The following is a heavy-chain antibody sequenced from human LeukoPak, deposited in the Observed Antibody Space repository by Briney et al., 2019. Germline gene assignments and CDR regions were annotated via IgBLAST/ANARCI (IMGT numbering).Heavy chain of an antibody. D-gene: IGHD3-3*01. V-gene: IGHV3-7*04. CDR3: AKDDEGYY. CDR2: IKEDGSAK. J-gene: IGHJ4*02. Sequence: GGSLRLSCAASGFTFSKSWMSWLRQTPEKGLEWMANIKEDGSAKYYVDSVKGRFTISRDNAKNSLYLQMNSLRAEDTAVYYCAKDDEGYYWGQGILVTVSS. CDR1: GFTFSKSW.